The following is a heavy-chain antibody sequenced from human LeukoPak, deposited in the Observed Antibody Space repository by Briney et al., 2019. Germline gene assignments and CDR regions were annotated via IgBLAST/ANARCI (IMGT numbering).Heavy chain of an antibody. V-gene: IGHV3-23*01. D-gene: IGHD3-10*01. CDR2: ISGSGGST. Sequence: PGGSLRLSCAASGFTFSSYAMSWVRQAPGKGLEWVSAISGSGGSTYYADSVKGRFTISRDNSKNTLYLQMNSLRAEDTAVYYCAKDRLLWFGESENLFDYWGQGTLVTVSS. CDR3: AKDRLLWFGESENLFDY. CDR1: GFTFSSYA. J-gene: IGHJ4*02.